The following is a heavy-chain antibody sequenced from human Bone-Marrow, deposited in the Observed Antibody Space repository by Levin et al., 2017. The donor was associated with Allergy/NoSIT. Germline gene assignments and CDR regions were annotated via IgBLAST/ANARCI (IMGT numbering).Heavy chain of an antibody. CDR1: GFTFSSYA. CDR3: AKDVWQQLGSD. V-gene: IGHV3-23*01. CDR2: ISGSGGST. Sequence: WASVKVSCAASGFTFSSYAMSWVRQAPGKGLEWVSAISGSGGSTYYADSVKGRFTISRDNSKNTLYLQMNSLRAEDTAVYYCAKDVWQQLGSDWGQGTLVTVSS. D-gene: IGHD6-13*01. J-gene: IGHJ4*02.